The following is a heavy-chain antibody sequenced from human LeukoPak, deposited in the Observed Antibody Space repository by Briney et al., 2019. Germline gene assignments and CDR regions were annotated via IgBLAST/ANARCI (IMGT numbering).Heavy chain of an antibody. CDR2: ISWNSGSI. D-gene: IGHD2-2*01. CDR1: GFTFDDYA. CDR3: AKSEGYQVPLDY. J-gene: IGHJ4*02. V-gene: IGHV3-9*01. Sequence: GRSLRLSCAASGFTFDDYAMHWVRQAPGKGLEWVSGISWNSGSIGYADSVKGRFTISRDNAKNSLYLQMNSLRAEDTALYYCAKSEGYQVPLDYWGQGTLVTVSS.